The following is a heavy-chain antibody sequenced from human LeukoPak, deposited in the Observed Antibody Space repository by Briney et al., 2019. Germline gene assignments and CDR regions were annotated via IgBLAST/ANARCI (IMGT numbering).Heavy chain of an antibody. CDR3: AREAADYYDSSGYYDY. D-gene: IGHD3-22*01. V-gene: IGHV4-39*07. Sequence: PSETLSLTCTVSGGSISSSSYYWGWIRQPPGKGLEWIGSIYYSGSTYYNPSLKSRVTISVDTSKNQFSLKLSSVTAADTAVYYCAREAADYYDSSGYYDYWGQGTLVTVSS. CDR2: IYYSGST. J-gene: IGHJ4*02. CDR1: GGSISSSSYY.